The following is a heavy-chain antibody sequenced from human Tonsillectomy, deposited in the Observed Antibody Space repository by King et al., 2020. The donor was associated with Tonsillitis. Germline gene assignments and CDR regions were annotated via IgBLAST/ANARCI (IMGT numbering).Heavy chain of an antibody. Sequence: VQLQQWGAGLLKPSETLSLTCAVYGGSFSGYYWSWIRQPPGKGLEWIGEINHSGTTNYNPSLKSRVTISVDTSKNQFSLKLSSVTAADTAVYYCARGGDIYFDSWGQGTLVTVSS. D-gene: IGHD2-21*01. CDR2: INHSGTT. J-gene: IGHJ4*02. V-gene: IGHV4-34*01. CDR3: ARGGDIYFDS. CDR1: GGSFSGYY.